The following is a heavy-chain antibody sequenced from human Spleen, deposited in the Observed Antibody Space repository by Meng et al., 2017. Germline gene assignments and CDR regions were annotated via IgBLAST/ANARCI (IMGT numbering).Heavy chain of an antibody. CDR2: ITGSGGSP. V-gene: IGHV3-23*01. CDR3: AKDIPTWGSGFDI. D-gene: IGHD2-21*01. CDR1: GFTFSNSA. Sequence: GESLKISCAASGFTFSNSAMSWVRQAPGKGLEWVSSITGSGGSPHYADSVKGRFTISRDNFKNTLYLQMNSLRAEDTAVYYCAKDIPTWGSGFDIWDQGTMVTVSS. J-gene: IGHJ3*02.